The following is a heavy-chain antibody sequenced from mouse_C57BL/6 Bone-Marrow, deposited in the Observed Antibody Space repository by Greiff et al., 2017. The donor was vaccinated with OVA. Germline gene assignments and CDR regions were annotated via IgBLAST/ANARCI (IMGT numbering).Heavy chain of an antibody. V-gene: IGHV1-82*01. Sequence: QVQLQQSGPELVKPGASVKISCKASGYAFSSSWMNWVKQRPGKGLEWIGRIYPGDGDTNYNGKFKGKATLTTDKSSSTAYMQLSSLTSEDSAVYCCAYDDMDYWGKGTSVTVSS. CDR3: AYDDMDY. J-gene: IGHJ4*01. CDR1: GYAFSSSW. CDR2: IYPGDGDT.